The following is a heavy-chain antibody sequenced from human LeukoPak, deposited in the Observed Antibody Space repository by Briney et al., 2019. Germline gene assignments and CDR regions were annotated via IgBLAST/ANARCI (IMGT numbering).Heavy chain of an antibody. Sequence: ASVKVSCKASGYTFTNYAMHWVRQAPGQRLEWMGWSNAGNGNTKYSQEFQGRVTITRDTSASTAYMELSSLRSEDMAVYYCARADTAMVHGMDVWGQGTTVTVSS. D-gene: IGHD5-18*01. CDR3: ARADTAMVHGMDV. V-gene: IGHV1-3*02. CDR1: GYTFTNYA. CDR2: SNAGNGNT. J-gene: IGHJ6*02.